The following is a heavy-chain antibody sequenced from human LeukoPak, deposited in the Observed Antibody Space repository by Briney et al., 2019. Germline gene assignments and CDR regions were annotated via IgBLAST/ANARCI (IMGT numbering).Heavy chain of an antibody. D-gene: IGHD5-12*01. CDR1: GFTFTNNW. Sequence: GGSLRLSCAASGFTFTNNWMNWVRQAPGKGLEWVANINQDGDRKNYVDSVKGRFTISRDNAKNSLFLQMNSLRVEDTAVYYCARDVYSGAFDYWGQGTLVTVSS. CDR2: INQDGDRK. V-gene: IGHV3-7*01. J-gene: IGHJ4*02. CDR3: ARDVYSGAFDY.